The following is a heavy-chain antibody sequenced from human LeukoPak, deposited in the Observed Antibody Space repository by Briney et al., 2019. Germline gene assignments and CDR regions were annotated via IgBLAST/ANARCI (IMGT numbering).Heavy chain of an antibody. Sequence: ASAKVSCKASGYTFTAYYMHWVRQAPGQGLEWMGIINPSGGSTSYAQKFQGRVTMTRDTSTSTVYMELSRLRSDDTAVYYCARGQEDCSSTSCHYDYWGQGTLVTVSS. CDR2: INPSGGST. J-gene: IGHJ4*02. CDR1: GYTFTAYY. V-gene: IGHV1-46*01. CDR3: ARGQEDCSSTSCHYDY. D-gene: IGHD2-2*01.